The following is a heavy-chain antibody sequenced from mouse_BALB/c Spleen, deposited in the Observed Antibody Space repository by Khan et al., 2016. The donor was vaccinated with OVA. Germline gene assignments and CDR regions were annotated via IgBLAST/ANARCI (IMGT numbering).Heavy chain of an antibody. Sequence: VKLVESGPGLVAPSQSLSITCTISGFSLNNYGVHWVRQPPGKGLEWLVVMWSDGSTTYNSALKSRLSISKDNSKSQVFLKMNSLQTDDTAMYYCARQPYYHYNIMDYWGQGTSVTVSS. CDR3: ARQPYYHYNIMDY. D-gene: IGHD2-10*01. CDR2: MWSDGST. J-gene: IGHJ4*01. V-gene: IGHV2-6-1*01. CDR1: GFSLNNYG.